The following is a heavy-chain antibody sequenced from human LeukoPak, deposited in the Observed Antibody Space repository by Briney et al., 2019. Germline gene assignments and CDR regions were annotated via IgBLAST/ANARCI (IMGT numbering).Heavy chain of an antibody. Sequence: GGSLRLSCAASGFTFSSSYISWVRQAPGKGLKWVSVIYSAGSTYYADSVKGRFTISRDNSKNTLYLQLNSLRPEDTAVYYYARDLVAAREDYHYYGSDVWGQGTTVTVS. V-gene: IGHV3-66*02. J-gene: IGHJ6*02. CDR3: ARDLVAAREDYHYYGSDV. CDR2: IYSAGST. D-gene: IGHD2-15*01. CDR1: GFTFSSSY.